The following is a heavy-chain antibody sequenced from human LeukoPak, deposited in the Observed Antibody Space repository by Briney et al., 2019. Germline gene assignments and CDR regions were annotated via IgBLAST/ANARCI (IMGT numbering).Heavy chain of an antibody. CDR2: INPNSGGT. CDR3: GREVPQSQLKNWSDP. CDR1: GYTFTGYY. Sequence: GASVKVSRKASGYTFTGYYMHWVRQAPGQGLEWMGWINPNSGGTNYAQKFQGRVTMTRDTSISTAYMELSRLRSDDTAVYYCGREVPQSQLKNWSDPWGKEPLVTVS. J-gene: IGHJ5*02. V-gene: IGHV1-2*02. D-gene: IGHD2-2*01.